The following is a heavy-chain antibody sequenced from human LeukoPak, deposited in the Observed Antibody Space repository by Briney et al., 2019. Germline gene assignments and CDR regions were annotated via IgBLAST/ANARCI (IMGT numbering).Heavy chain of an antibody. V-gene: IGHV4-34*01. Sequence: SETLPLTCAVYGESLSGYYWSWIRQPPGKGLEWIGEINHSGSSNYNPSLKSRVTILVDTSKNQFSLNLSSVTAADTAVYYCARAPRGSYDYWGQGTQVTVSS. CDR3: ARAPRGSYDY. CDR1: GESLSGYY. J-gene: IGHJ4*02. D-gene: IGHD1-26*01. CDR2: INHSGSS.